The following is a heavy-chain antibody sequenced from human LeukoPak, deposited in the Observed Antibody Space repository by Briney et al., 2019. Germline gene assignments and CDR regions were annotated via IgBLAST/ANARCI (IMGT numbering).Heavy chain of an antibody. D-gene: IGHD3-10*01. J-gene: IGHJ6*02. V-gene: IGHV3-64*01. Sequence: GGSLRLSCAASGFTFRSYAMHWVRQAPGKGLEYVSAISSNGGSTYYANSVKGRFTISRDNSKNTLYLQMGSLRAEDMAVYYCARRPRGYGMDVWGQGTTVTVSS. CDR1: GFTFRSYA. CDR2: ISSNGGST. CDR3: ARRPRGYGMDV.